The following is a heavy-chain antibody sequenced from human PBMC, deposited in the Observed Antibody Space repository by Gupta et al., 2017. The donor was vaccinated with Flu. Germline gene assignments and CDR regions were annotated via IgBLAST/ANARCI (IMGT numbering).Heavy chain of an antibody. CDR1: GVTFSDYY. CDR3: ARGEVLYGSGKY. Sequence: QVQLVESGGGLVKPGGSLRLSCVGAGVTFSDYYMSWIRQAPGKGLEWVSYISSAGGYTDYADSVKGRFTISRDNAKNSLYLQMNNLRADDTAVYYCARGEVLYGSGKYWGRGTLVTVSS. CDR2: ISSAGGYT. D-gene: IGHD3-10*01. V-gene: IGHV3-11*05. J-gene: IGHJ4*02.